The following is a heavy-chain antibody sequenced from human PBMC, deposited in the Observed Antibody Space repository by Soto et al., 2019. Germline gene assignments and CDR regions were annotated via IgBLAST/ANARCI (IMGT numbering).Heavy chain of an antibody. J-gene: IGHJ4*02. CDR3: ARDGEYYYDSSGQPLAYYFDY. CDR1: GFTFSSYS. CDR2: ISSSSSTI. V-gene: IGHV3-48*02. Sequence: GGSLRLSCAASGFTFSSYSMNWVRQAPGKGLEWVSYISSSSSTIYYADSVKGRFTISRDNAKNSLYLQMNSLRDEDTAVYYCARDGEYYYDSSGQPLAYYFDYWGQGTLVTVSS. D-gene: IGHD3-22*01.